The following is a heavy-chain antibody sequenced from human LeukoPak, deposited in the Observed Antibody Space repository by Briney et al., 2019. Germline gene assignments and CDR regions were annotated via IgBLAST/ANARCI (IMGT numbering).Heavy chain of an antibody. Sequence: PETLSLTWVLAVGSSVVLYWSWIRQPPGKGLEWIGEINHSGSTNYNPSLKSRVTISVDTSKNQFSLKLSSVSAADTAVYYCARGPMYIAAAGPWCYYGWDVWGQGTTVTVSS. CDR1: VGSSVVLY. CDR2: INHSGST. D-gene: IGHD6-13*01. J-gene: IGHJ6*02. V-gene: IGHV4-34*01. CDR3: ARGPMYIAAAGPWCYYGWDV.